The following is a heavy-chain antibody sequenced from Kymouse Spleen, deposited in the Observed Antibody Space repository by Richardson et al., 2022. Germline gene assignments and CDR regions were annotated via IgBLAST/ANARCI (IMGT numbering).Heavy chain of an antibody. CDR1: GFTVSSNY. CDR3: ARDLGNWNSGDYYGMDV. V-gene: IGHV3-53*01. Sequence: EVQLVESGGGLIQPGGSLRLSCAASGFTVSSNYMSWVRQAPGKGLEWVSVIYSGGSTYYADSVKGRFTISRDNSKNTLYLQMNSLRAEDTAVYYCARDLGNWNSGDYYGMDVWGQGTTVTVSS. CDR2: IYSGGST. J-gene: IGHJ6*02. D-gene: IGHD1-7*01.